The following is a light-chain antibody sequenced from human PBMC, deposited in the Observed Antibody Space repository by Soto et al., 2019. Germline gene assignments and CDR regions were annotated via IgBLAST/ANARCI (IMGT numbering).Light chain of an antibody. CDR2: RAT. CDR1: QSVTSN. CDR3: QQYDDWPLT. J-gene: IGKJ1*01. V-gene: IGKV3-15*01. Sequence: EIVMTQSPATLSVSPGGRATLSCKASQSVTSNLAWYQHKPGQAPRLLIYRATARAAGIPVRFGGSGSGTEFTLTISSLQSEDFAIYSCQQYDDWPLTFGQGTRWIS.